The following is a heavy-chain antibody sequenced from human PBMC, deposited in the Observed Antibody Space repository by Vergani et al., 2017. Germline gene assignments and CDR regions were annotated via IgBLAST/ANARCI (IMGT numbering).Heavy chain of an antibody. Sequence: EVQLLESGGGWVQRGGSLRLSCAASGFTFDDYAIHWVRQAPGKGLEWVSAITWNSDSIGYADSVKGRFIVSRDNAKNSLYLQMNSLRPEDTALYYCAKDYASRGLGWFDPWGQGTLVTVSS. CDR2: ITWNSDSI. CDR1: GFTFDDYA. D-gene: IGHD3-10*01. CDR3: AKDYASRGLGWFDP. V-gene: IGHV3-9*01. J-gene: IGHJ5*02.